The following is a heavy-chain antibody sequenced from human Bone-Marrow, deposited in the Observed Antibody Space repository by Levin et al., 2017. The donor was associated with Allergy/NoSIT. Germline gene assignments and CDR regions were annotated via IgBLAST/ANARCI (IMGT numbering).Heavy chain of an antibody. CDR3: VARSNGMDV. D-gene: IGHD5-12*01. V-gene: IGHV3-66*01. Sequence: GGSLRLSCAASGITVSNNYMSWVRQAPGKGLEWVSLIYSGGSTYYADSVKGRFTVSRDNSKNTLHLQMNSLRPEDTAVYYCVARSNGMDVWGQGTTVTVSS. CDR1: GITVSNNY. CDR2: IYSGGST. J-gene: IGHJ6*02.